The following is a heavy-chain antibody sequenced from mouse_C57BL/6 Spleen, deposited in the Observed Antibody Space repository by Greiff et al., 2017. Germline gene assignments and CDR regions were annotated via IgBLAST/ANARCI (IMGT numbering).Heavy chain of an antibody. J-gene: IGHJ4*01. CDR3: ASLSHYALDY. V-gene: IGHV2-6*01. CDR2: IWGVGST. Sequence: VKLVESGPGLVAPSQSLSITCKVSGFSLTSYGVDWVRQSPGKGLEWLGVIWGVGSTNYNSALKSRLSISKDNSKSQVFLKMISLQTDDTAMYYCASLSHYALDYWGQGTSVTVSS. CDR1: GFSLTSYG.